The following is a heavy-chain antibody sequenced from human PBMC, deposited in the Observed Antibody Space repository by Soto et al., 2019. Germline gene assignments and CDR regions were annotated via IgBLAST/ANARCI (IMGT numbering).Heavy chain of an antibody. CDR1: GFTFSRYA. Sequence: PGGSLRLSCAASGFTFSRYAMHWVRQAPGKGLEYVSAISSNGGSTYYANSVKGRFTISRDNFKNTLYLQMGSLRAEDMAVYYCGRGPGYYFDYWGQGTLVTVSS. CDR2: ISSNGGST. CDR3: GRGPGYYFDY. D-gene: IGHD2-15*01. V-gene: IGHV3-64*01. J-gene: IGHJ4*02.